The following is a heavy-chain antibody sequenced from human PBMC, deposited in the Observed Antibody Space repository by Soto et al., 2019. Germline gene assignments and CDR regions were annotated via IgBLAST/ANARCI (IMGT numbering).Heavy chain of an antibody. V-gene: IGHV4-59*01. CDR2: IYYSGST. CDR3: ARVSSGWWYFAP. CDR1: GCSIISYY. Sequence: SQTLSLTCTVSGCSIISYYWSWIRQPPGKGLEWIGYIYYSGSTNYNPSLKSRVTISVNTSKNQFSLKLTSVTAADTAVYYCARVSSGWWYFAPWGQGTLVTVSS. D-gene: IGHD6-19*01. J-gene: IGHJ5*02.